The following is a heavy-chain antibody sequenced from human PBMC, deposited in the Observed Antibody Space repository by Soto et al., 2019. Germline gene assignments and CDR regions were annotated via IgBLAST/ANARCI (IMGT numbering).Heavy chain of an antibody. V-gene: IGHV1-46*01. Sequence: ASVEVSCKASGHIFTSYYMHLVRQAPGQGLEWMGIINPSGGSTSYAQMFQGRVTMTRDTSTSTVYMELSSLRSEDTAVYYCARDVAIFGKYGMEVWGQGTRVTSP. CDR2: INPSGGST. J-gene: IGHJ6*02. CDR3: ARDVAIFGKYGMEV. CDR1: GHIFTSYY. D-gene: IGHD3-3*01.